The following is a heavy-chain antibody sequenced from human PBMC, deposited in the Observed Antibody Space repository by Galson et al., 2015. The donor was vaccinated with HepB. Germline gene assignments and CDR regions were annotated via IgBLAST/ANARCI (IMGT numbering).Heavy chain of an antibody. V-gene: IGHV3-7*01. J-gene: IGHJ3*02. CDR2: IKHDGSEK. CDR1: GFTFSSYW. D-gene: IGHD2-21*01. Sequence: SLRLSCAASGFTFSSYWMSWVRQAPGKGPEWVANIKHDGSEKFYVDSVKGRFTISRDNGKNSLYLQMNTLRAEDTAVYYCASLFCDHIRCYAFDRWGQGTMVTVSS. CDR3: ASLFCDHIRCYAFDR.